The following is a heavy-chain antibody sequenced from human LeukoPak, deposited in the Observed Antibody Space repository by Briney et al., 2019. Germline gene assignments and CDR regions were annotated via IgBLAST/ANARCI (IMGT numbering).Heavy chain of an antibody. CDR1: GFTVTSNY. CDR2: IYSGGST. V-gene: IGHV3-53*01. J-gene: IGHJ4*02. Sequence: PGGSLRLSCAASGFTVTSNYMSWVRQAPGKGLEWVSVIYSGGSTYYADSVKGRFTISRDNSKNTLYLQMNSLRAEDTAVYYCASRPDGDYGVFDYWGQGTLVTVSS. CDR3: ASRPDGDYGVFDY. D-gene: IGHD4-17*01.